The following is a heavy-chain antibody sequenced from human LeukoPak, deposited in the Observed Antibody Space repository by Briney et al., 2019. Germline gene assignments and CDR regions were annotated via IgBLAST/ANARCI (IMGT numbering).Heavy chain of an antibody. D-gene: IGHD2-2*01. V-gene: IGHV5-51*01. CDR3: ARRISCSSTSCYGVDYFDY. CDR1: GYSFTSYW. J-gene: IGHJ4*02. Sequence: GESLKISCKGSGYSFTSYWIGWVRQMPGKGLEWMGIIYPGDSDTRYGPSFQGQVTISADKSISTAYLQWSSLKASDTAMYYCARRISCSSTSCYGVDYFDYWGQGTLVTVSS. CDR2: IYPGDSDT.